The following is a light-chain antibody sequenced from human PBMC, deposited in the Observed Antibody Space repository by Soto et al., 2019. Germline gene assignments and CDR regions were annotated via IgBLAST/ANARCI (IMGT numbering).Light chain of an antibody. J-gene: IGLJ2*01. CDR2: EVT. CDR1: SSDIGGYKY. Sequence: QSVLTQPASVSGSPGQSITISCTGTSSDIGGYKYVSWYQQHPGKAPKPIIYEVTNRPSGVSDRFSGSKSGNTASLTISGLQAEDEADYYCSSYTIYSTLLLFGGGTKLTVL. CDR3: SSYTIYSTLLL. V-gene: IGLV2-14*01.